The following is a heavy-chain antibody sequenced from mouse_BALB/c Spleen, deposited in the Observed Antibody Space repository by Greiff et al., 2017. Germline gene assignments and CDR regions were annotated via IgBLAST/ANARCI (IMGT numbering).Heavy chain of an antibody. D-gene: IGHD1-1*01. CDR1: GFTFSSFG. CDR2: ISSGSSTI. J-gene: IGHJ2*01. CDR3: ARSGYYYGSSDYFDY. V-gene: IGHV5-17*02. Sequence: EVKLVESGGGLVQPGGSRKLSCAASGFTFSSFGMHWVRQAPEKGLEWVAYISSGSSTIYYADTVKGRFTISRDNPKNTLFLQMTSLRSEDTAMYYCARSGYYYGSSDYFDYWGQGTTLTVSS.